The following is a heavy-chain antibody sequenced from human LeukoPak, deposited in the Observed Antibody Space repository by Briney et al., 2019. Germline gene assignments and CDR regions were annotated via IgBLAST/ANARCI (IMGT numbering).Heavy chain of an antibody. Sequence: GGPLRLSCAASGFTFSSYWMSWVRQAPGKGLEWVANIKQDGSEKYYVDSVKGRFTISRDNAKNSLYLQMNSLRAEDTAVYYCAREGFDWNSRAFDPWGQGTLVTVSS. CDR1: GFTFSSYW. CDR3: AREGFDWNSRAFDP. V-gene: IGHV3-7*01. D-gene: IGHD1-7*01. J-gene: IGHJ5*02. CDR2: IKQDGSEK.